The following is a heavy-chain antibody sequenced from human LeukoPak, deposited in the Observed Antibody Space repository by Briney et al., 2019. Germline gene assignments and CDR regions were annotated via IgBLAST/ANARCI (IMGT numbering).Heavy chain of an antibody. V-gene: IGHV3-48*03. CDR3: ARDGSNFEPFDY. CDR1: GFSFSSHE. J-gene: IGHJ4*02. D-gene: IGHD4-11*01. CDR2: ISRSGSSI. Sequence: GGSLSPSCAASGFSFSSHEMNWVRQAPGKGLEWVSYISRSGSSIYYTDSVEGRFTISRDNAKNSLYLQMNSLRAEDTAVYYCARDGSNFEPFDYWGQGTLVTVSS.